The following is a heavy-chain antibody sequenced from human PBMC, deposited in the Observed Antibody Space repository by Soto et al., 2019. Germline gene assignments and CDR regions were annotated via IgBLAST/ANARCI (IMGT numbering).Heavy chain of an antibody. D-gene: IGHD2-15*01. CDR3: ASGGRYYYYYGMDV. Sequence: ASVKVSCKASGYTFTSYAMHWVRQAPGQRLERMGWINAGNGNTKYSQKFQGRVTITRDTSASTAYMELSSLRSEDTAVYYCASGGRYYYYYGMDVWGQGTTVTVSS. CDR1: GYTFTSYA. V-gene: IGHV1-3*01. CDR2: INAGNGNT. J-gene: IGHJ6*02.